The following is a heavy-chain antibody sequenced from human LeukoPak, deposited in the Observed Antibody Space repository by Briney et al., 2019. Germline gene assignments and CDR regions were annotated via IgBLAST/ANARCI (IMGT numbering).Heavy chain of an antibody. Sequence: GGSLRLSCAASGFTFSSYAMHWVRQAPGKGLEWVAVISYDGSNKYYADSVKGRFTISRDNSKNTLYLQMNSPRAEDTAVYYCARGYYYDSSGYPDYWGQGTLVTVSS. CDR1: GFTFSSYA. D-gene: IGHD3-22*01. V-gene: IGHV3-30-3*01. CDR3: ARGYYYDSSGYPDY. CDR2: ISYDGSNK. J-gene: IGHJ4*02.